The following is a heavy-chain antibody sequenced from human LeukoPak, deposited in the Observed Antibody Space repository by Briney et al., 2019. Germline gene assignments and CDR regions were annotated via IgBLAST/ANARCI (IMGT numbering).Heavy chain of an antibody. CDR2: TYSGGSA. D-gene: IGHD1-26*01. CDR3: ARVWELSFDH. Sequence: GGSLRLSCAASGFTVSSDHMSWVRQAPGKGLEWVSVTYSGGSAYYAESVKGRFTISRDNANNMVYLQMNSLRAEDTAVYYCARVWELSFDHWGQGTLVTVSS. J-gene: IGHJ4*02. CDR1: GFTVSSDH. V-gene: IGHV3-53*01.